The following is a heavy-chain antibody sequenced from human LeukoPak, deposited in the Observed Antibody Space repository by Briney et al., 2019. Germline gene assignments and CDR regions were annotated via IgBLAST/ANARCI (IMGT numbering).Heavy chain of an antibody. J-gene: IGHJ4*02. CDR3: ARGSSGWYLRGPWGNFHY. V-gene: IGHV1-69*13. Sequence: GASVKVSCKASGGTFSSYAISWVRQAPGQGLEWMGGIIPIFGTANYAQKFQGRVTITADESTSTAYMELSRLRPDDTAVYYCARGSSGWYLRGPWGNFHYWGQGTLVTVSS. CDR2: IIPIFGTA. D-gene: IGHD6-19*01. CDR1: GGTFSSYA.